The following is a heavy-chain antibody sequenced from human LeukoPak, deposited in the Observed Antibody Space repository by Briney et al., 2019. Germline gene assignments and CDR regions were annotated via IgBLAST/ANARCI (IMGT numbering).Heavy chain of an antibody. CDR3: ARHPDLDY. J-gene: IGHJ4*02. CDR2: INYSGST. Sequence: SETLSLTCTVSGASISSSNYYWGWIRQPPGKGLEWIASINYSGSTYYNPSLKSRVTISVDTSKNQFSLKLSSMTAADTAVYYCARHPDLDYWGRGILVTVSS. CDR1: GASISSSNYY. V-gene: IGHV4-39*01.